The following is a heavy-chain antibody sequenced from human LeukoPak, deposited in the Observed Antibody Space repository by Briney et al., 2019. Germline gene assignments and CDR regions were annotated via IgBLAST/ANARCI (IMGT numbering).Heavy chain of an antibody. D-gene: IGHD5-18*01. V-gene: IGHV3-7*01. J-gene: IGHJ6*02. CDR2: IKEDGSEK. Sequence: GGSLRLSCAASEFTFSSHWMSWVRQAPGKGLEWVANIKEDGSEKYYVDSVKGRFTISRDNAKNSLYLQMNSLRAEDTAVYCCCRRWLNYYYYGMDVWGQGTTVTVSS. CDR3: CRRWLNYYYYGMDV. CDR1: EFTFSSHW.